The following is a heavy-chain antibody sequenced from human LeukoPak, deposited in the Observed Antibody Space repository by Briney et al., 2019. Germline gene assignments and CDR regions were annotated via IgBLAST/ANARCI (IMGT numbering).Heavy chain of an antibody. CDR2: ISGSGSST. V-gene: IGHV3-23*01. J-gene: IGHJ3*02. CDR3: AKPIAAADAFDI. CDR1: GFTFSSYA. Sequence: TGGSLRLSCAASGFTFSSYAMSWVRQAPAKGQEWVSAISGSGSSTYYADSVKGRFTLSRDNSKNTLYLQMNSLRAEDTAVYYCAKPIAAADAFDIWGQGTMVTVSS. D-gene: IGHD6-13*01.